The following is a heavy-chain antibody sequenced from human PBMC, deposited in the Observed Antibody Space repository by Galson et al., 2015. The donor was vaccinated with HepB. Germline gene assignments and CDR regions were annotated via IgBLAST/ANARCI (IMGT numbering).Heavy chain of an antibody. CDR2: IWYDGSNK. Sequence: SLRLSCAASGSTFSSYGMHWVRQAPGKGLEWVAVIWYDGSNKYYADSVKGRFTISRDNSKNTLYLQMNSLRAEDTAVYYCARDRLRYFGWNDYGMDVWGQGTTVTVSS. D-gene: IGHD3-9*01. CDR1: GSTFSSYG. J-gene: IGHJ6*02. V-gene: IGHV3-33*01. CDR3: ARDRLRYFGWNDYGMDV.